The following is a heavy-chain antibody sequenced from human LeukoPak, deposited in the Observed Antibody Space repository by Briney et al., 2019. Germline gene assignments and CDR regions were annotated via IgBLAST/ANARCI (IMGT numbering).Heavy chain of an antibody. J-gene: IGHJ4*02. Sequence: TGGSLRLSCAASGFTFRTYAMSWVRQAPGKGLEWVSAISGGGGSTYYADSVKGRFTISRDNSKNTLFLQMNSLGAEDTAVYYCAKDRYCGGGTCYWSYFDYWGQGTLVTVSS. CDR1: GFTFRTYA. D-gene: IGHD2-15*01. CDR2: ISGGGGST. CDR3: AKDRYCGGGTCYWSYFDY. V-gene: IGHV3-23*01.